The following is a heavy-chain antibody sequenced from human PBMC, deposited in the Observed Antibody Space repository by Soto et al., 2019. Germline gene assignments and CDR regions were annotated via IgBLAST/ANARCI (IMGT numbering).Heavy chain of an antibody. CDR2: ISGSGGTT. V-gene: IGHV3-23*01. Sequence: GGSLRLSCAASGFTFSNYAMSWVRQAPEKGLEWVSVISGSGGTTYYADSVKGRFTISRDNSKNTVSLEMTSLRAEDTAVYYCAKGGRQWLVTSDFNYWGQGDLVTVSS. D-gene: IGHD6-19*01. CDR1: GFTFSNYA. J-gene: IGHJ4*02. CDR3: AKGGRQWLVTSDFNY.